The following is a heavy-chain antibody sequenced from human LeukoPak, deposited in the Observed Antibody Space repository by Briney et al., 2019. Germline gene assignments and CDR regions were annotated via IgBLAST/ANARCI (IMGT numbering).Heavy chain of an antibody. CDR2: LHYDGSRK. Sequence: GGSLRLSCAAPGFTFSSYGMHWARQAPGKGLEWVAILHYDGSRKYYADSVKGRFTIPRDNSKNTLYLQMNSLRPVDTAVYYCAKDLCASCYGFDYWGQGTLVTVSS. J-gene: IGHJ4*02. CDR1: GFTFSSYG. D-gene: IGHD2-2*01. V-gene: IGHV3-30*02. CDR3: AKDLCASCYGFDY.